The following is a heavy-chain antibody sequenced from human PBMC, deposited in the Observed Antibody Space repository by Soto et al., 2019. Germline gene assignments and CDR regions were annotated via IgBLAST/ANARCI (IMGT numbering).Heavy chain of an antibody. D-gene: IGHD3-9*01. J-gene: IGHJ6*02. V-gene: IGHV3-30*03. Sequence: GRSLRLSWAAAGGTFSSYGMHWVRHAPGKGLEWVAVISYDGSNKYYADSVKGRFTISRDNSKNTLYLQMNSLRAEDTAVYYCARGTVYLPRYFDYVPRFYYYYGMDVWGQGTTVTVSS. CDR1: GGTFSSYG. CDR3: ARGTVYLPRYFDYVPRFYYYYGMDV. CDR2: ISYDGSNK.